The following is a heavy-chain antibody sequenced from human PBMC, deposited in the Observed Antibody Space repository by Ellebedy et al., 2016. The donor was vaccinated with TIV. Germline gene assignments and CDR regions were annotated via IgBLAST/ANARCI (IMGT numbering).Heavy chain of an antibody. Sequence: PGGSLRLSCAASGFTFSSYGMHRVRQAPSKGLEWVAVIGSDVTSQYYAASVKGRFTISRDSSKNTVYLQMNSLRAEDTAVYYCARGVLELPHFRDWGQGTLVTVSS. CDR3: ARGVLELPHFRD. CDR2: IGSDVTSQ. V-gene: IGHV3-33*01. CDR1: GFTFSSYG. D-gene: IGHD1-7*01. J-gene: IGHJ4*02.